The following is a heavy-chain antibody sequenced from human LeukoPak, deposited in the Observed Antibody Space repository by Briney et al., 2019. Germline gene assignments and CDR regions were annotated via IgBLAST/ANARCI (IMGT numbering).Heavy chain of an antibody. D-gene: IGHD4/OR15-4a*01. CDR3: ARRAGAYSHPYDY. CDR1: GFTVSSNS. Sequence: GGSLRLSCTVSGFTVSSNSMSWVRQAPGKGLEWVSFIYSDNTHYSDSVKVRFTISRDNSRNTLYLQMNRLRAEDTAVYYCARRAGAYSHPYDYWGQGTLVTVSS. J-gene: IGHJ4*02. CDR2: IYSDNT. V-gene: IGHV3-53*01.